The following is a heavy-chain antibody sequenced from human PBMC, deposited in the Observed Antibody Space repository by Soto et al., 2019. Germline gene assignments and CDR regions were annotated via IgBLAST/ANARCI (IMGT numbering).Heavy chain of an antibody. CDR1: GGSVSSGPYY. V-gene: IGHV4-61*01. CDR2: IYYSENT. J-gene: IGHJ4*02. Sequence: PSETLSLTCTVSGGSVSSGPYYWSWIRQPPGKGLEWIGYIYYSENTNYNPTLKSRVTISVDTSKNQFSLKLSSVTAADTAVYYCARGGRHDDSSGYGSLGCWGQGTLVTVSS. D-gene: IGHD3-22*01. CDR3: ARGGRHDDSSGYGSLGC.